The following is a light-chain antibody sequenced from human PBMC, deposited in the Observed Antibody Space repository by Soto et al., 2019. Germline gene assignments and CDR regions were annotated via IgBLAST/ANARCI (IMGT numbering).Light chain of an antibody. V-gene: IGKV1-5*03. CDR3: QQYNVDSRT. CDR1: QSISTW. Sequence: DIKMTQSPSTLSASVGDRVTITCRASQSISTWLAWYQQKPGKTPNLLIYKASILEGGVPSRFSGSGSGTEFTLPISSLQPDDFATYYCQQYNVDSRTFGQVTKVEIK. CDR2: KAS. J-gene: IGKJ1*01.